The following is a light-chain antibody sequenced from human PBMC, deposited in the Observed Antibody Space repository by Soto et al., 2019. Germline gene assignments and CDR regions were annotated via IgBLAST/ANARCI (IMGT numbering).Light chain of an antibody. CDR2: EGS. Sequence: QSVLTQPASVSGSPGQSITISCTGTSSDVGSYNLVSWYQQPPGEAPKLMIYEGSKRPSGVSNRFSGSKSGNTASLTISGLQAEDEADYYCCSYAASDTMIFGGGTKVTVL. CDR3: CSYAASDTMI. J-gene: IGLJ2*01. V-gene: IGLV2-23*01. CDR1: SSDVGSYNL.